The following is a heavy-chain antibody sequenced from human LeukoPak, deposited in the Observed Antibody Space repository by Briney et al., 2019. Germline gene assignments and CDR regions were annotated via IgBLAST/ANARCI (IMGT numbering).Heavy chain of an antibody. J-gene: IGHJ6*03. V-gene: IGHV4-39*07. CDR3: ARVEGQLDYYYYMDV. CDR2: IYYSGST. D-gene: IGHD1-1*01. CDR1: GGSISSSSYY. Sequence: SETLSLTCTVSGGSISSSSYYWGWIRQPPGKGLEWIGSIYYSGSTYYNPSLKSRVTISVDTSKNQFSLKLSSVTAADTAVYYCARVEGQLDYYYYMDVWGKGTTVTVSS.